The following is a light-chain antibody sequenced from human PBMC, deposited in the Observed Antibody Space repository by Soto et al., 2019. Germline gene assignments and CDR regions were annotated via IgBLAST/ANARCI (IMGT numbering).Light chain of an antibody. CDR3: CSYAVIYSLL. CDR2: DVS. Sequence: QSVLTQPRSVSGSPGQSVTLSCTGTSTDVGGYNYVSWYQQHPGKAPKLLIYDVSKRPSGVPDRFSGSKSGNTASLTISGLQADDEADYYCCSYAVIYSLLFGGGTQLTVL. J-gene: IGLJ2*01. V-gene: IGLV2-11*01. CDR1: STDVGGYNY.